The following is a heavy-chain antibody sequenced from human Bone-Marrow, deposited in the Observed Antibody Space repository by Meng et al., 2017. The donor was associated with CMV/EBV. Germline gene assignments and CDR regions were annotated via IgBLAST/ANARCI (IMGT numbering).Heavy chain of an antibody. Sequence: ASVKVSCKASGYTFTNYGITWVRQAPGHGLEWMGWISAYNGNTNYAQKLQDRATMTTDTSTSTAYLSLRSLRSDDTAIYYCARDTLNWNFDYWGQGTPVTVSS. CDR2: ISAYNGNT. J-gene: IGHJ4*02. CDR1: GYTFTNYG. CDR3: ARDTLNWNFDY. D-gene: IGHD1-1*01. V-gene: IGHV1-18*01.